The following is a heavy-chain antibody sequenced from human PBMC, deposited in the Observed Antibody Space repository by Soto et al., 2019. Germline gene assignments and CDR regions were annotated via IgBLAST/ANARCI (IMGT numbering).Heavy chain of an antibody. CDR1: GGTFSSYT. CDR3: ARDCSSTSRYAYP. CDR2: IIPILGIA. D-gene: IGHD2-2*01. Sequence: QVQLVQSGAEVKKPGSSVKVSCKASGGTFSSYTISWVRQAPGQGLEWMGRIIPILGIANYAQKFQGRVTITADKSTSTAYMELSSLRPEDTAVYYCARDCSSTSRYAYPWGQGTLVTVSS. V-gene: IGHV1-69*08. J-gene: IGHJ5*02.